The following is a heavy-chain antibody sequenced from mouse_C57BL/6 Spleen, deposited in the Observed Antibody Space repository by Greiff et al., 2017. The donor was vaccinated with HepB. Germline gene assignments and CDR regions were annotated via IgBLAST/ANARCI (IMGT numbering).Heavy chain of an antibody. CDR2: IHPNSGST. D-gene: IGHD4-1*01. CDR1: GYTFTSYW. CDR3: ARRGGLTGTFDY. V-gene: IGHV1-64*01. J-gene: IGHJ2*01. Sequence: VQLQQSGAELVKPGASVKLSCKASGYTFTSYWMHWVKQRPGQGLEWIGMIHPNSGSTNYNEKFKSKATLTVDKSSSTAYMQLSSLTSEDSAVYYCARRGGLTGTFDYWGQGTTLTVSS.